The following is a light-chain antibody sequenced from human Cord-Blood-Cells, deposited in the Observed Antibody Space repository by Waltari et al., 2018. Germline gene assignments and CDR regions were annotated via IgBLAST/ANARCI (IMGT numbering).Light chain of an antibody. CDR3: CSYAGSSTWV. CDR1: SSDVGRYNL. Sequence: QSALTQPATVSVSPGQSITISCTGTSSDVGRYNLVPWYQRHPGKAPKLMIYAGSKRPSGVSNRFSGSKSGNTASLTISGLQAEDEADYYCCSYAGSSTWVFGGGTKLTVL. CDR2: AGS. V-gene: IGLV2-23*01. J-gene: IGLJ3*02.